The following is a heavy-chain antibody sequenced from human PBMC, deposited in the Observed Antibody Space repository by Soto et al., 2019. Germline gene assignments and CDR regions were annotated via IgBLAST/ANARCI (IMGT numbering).Heavy chain of an antibody. V-gene: IGHV2-5*05. J-gene: IGHJ4*02. CDR2: IHWDDEK. Sequence: QITLKESGPTLVIPTQTLTLTCTFSGFSLNTRGVGVGWICQPPGKALECVALIHWDDEKRYGPSLRNTLTTAKDTSKNPVFLIMTNMDPVDTATYYFAYIPFVWGSGWNFDFWGQGILVTVSS. D-gene: IGHD6-19*01. CDR3: AYIPFVWGSGWNFDF. CDR1: GFSLNTRGVG.